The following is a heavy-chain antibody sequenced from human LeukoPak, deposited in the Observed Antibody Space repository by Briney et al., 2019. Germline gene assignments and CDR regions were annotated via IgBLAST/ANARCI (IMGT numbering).Heavy chain of an antibody. CDR3: ARDVNYYGSGSYYNGGDYYYYYYMDV. CDR2: TYYRSKWYN. CDR1: GDSVSSKSAA. J-gene: IGHJ6*03. D-gene: IGHD3-10*01. Sequence: SQTLSLTCAISGDSVSSKSAAWNWIRQSPSRGLEWLGRTYYRSKWYNDYAVSVKSRITINPDTSKNQYSLQLNSVTPEDTAVYYCARDVNYYGSGSYYNGGDYYYYYYMDVWGKGTTVTVSS. V-gene: IGHV6-1*01.